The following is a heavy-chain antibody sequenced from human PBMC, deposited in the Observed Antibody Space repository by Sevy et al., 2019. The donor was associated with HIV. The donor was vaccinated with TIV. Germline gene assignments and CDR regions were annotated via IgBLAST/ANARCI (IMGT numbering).Heavy chain of an antibody. V-gene: IGHV3-73*01. J-gene: IGHJ4*02. Sequence: GGSLILSCAASGFTFSGSAMHWVRQASGKGLEWVGRIRSKANSYATAYAASVKGRFTISRDDSKNTAYLQMNSLKTEDTAVYYCTRRRDSSGWRNFDYWGQGTLVTVSS. CDR3: TRRRDSSGWRNFDY. CDR1: GFTFSGSA. D-gene: IGHD6-19*01. CDR2: IRSKANSYAT.